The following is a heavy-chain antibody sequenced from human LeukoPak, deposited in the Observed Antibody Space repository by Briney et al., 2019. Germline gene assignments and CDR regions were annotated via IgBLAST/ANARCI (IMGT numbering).Heavy chain of an antibody. CDR2: IGLGSGFV. Sequence: PGGSLRLSSAASGFTFSDYSVNWVRQAQGGGLEWISYIGLGSGFVSYADSVKGRFTITSDTARNSLYLQMSSLRAEDTAVYFCARDHKWAFDYWGQGILVTVSS. CDR3: ARDHKWAFDY. J-gene: IGHJ4*02. V-gene: IGHV3-21*05. CDR1: GFTFSDYS. D-gene: IGHD1-26*01.